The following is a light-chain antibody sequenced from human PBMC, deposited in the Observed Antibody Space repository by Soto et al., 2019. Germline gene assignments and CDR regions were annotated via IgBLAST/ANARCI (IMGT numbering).Light chain of an antibody. J-gene: IGKJ1*01. Sequence: EIVLTQSPGTLSLSPGERATLSCRASQSVADNYLAWYQQKPGQAPRLLIYAASRRATGIPDTFSGSGSGTDFTLTITSLEPEDVALYYCQQYGHSPRTFGQGTRVEIK. CDR2: AAS. CDR1: QSVADNY. V-gene: IGKV3-20*01. CDR3: QQYGHSPRT.